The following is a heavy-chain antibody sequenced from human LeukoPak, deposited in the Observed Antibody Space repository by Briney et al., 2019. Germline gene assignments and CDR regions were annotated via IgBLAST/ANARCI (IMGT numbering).Heavy chain of an antibody. D-gene: IGHD4-11*01. CDR2: ILYDGSNT. J-gene: IGHJ3*02. CDR3: ARDRRPVTSPTIGSVFGAFDI. V-gene: IGHV3-30-3*01. Sequence: GGSLRLSCAASGFTFSSYAMHWVRQAPGEGLEWVAVILYDGSNTYYADSVKGRFTLSRDNSKNTLHLQMNSLRSEDTAVYYCARDRRPVTSPTIGSVFGAFDIWGQGTMVTVSS. CDR1: GFTFSSYA.